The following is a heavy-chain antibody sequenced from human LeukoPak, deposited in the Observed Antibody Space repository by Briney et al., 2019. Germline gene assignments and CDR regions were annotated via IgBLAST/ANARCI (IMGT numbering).Heavy chain of an antibody. Sequence: SETLSLTCAVYGGSFSGYYWSWIRQPPGKGLEWIGEINHSGSTNYNPSLKSRVAISVDTSKNQFSLKLSSVTAADTAAYYCARVGGYCSGGSCYSVAYYFDYWGQGTLVTVSS. CDR1: GGSFSGYY. D-gene: IGHD2-15*01. CDR3: ARVGGYCSGGSCYSVAYYFDY. CDR2: INHSGST. V-gene: IGHV4-34*01. J-gene: IGHJ4*02.